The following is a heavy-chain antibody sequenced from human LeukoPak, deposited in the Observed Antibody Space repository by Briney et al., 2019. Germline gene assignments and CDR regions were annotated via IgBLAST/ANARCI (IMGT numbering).Heavy chain of an antibody. J-gene: IGHJ4*02. D-gene: IGHD3-22*01. CDR3: ARPPTPIPPTRYDSSASPDY. V-gene: IGHV3-53*05. CDR1: GFTVSSNY. Sequence: GGSLRLSCAASGFTVSSNYMSWVRQAPGKGLEWVSVIYSGGSTYYADSVKGRFTISRDNSKNTLYLQMNSLRAEDTAVYYCARPPTPIPPTRYDSSASPDYWGQGTLVTVSS. CDR2: IYSGGST.